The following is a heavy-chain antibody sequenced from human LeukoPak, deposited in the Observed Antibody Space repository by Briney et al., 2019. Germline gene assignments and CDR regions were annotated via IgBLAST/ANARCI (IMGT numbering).Heavy chain of an antibody. Sequence: ASETLSLTCAVYGGSFSGYYWSWIRQPPGKGLEWIGEINHSGGTNYNPSLKSRVTISVDTSKNQFSLKLSSVTAADTAVYYCARGRGYCSGGSCYSMGYWGQGTLVTVSS. CDR2: INHSGGT. D-gene: IGHD2-15*01. CDR1: GGSFSGYY. V-gene: IGHV4-34*01. J-gene: IGHJ4*02. CDR3: ARGRGYCSGGSCYSMGY.